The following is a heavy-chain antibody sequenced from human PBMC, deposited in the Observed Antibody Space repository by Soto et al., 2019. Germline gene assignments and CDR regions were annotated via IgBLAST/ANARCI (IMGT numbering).Heavy chain of an antibody. J-gene: IGHJ3*02. V-gene: IGHV3-23*01. CDR2: ISGSGGST. Sequence: GGSLRLSCAASGFTSSSYAMSWVSQAPGNGLECVSAISGSGGSTYYADSVKGRFTISRDNSKNTLYLQMNSLRAEDTAVYYCAKDGSKGPLYGSSAFDIWGQGTMVTVSS. CDR3: AKDGSKGPLYGSSAFDI. D-gene: IGHD3-10*01. CDR1: GFTSSSYA.